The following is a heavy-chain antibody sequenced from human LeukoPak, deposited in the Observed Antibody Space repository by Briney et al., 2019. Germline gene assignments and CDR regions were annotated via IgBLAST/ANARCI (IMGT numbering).Heavy chain of an antibody. V-gene: IGHV1-18*01. J-gene: IGHJ3*02. CDR1: GYTFTSYG. D-gene: IGHD2-2*01. Sequence: ASVKVSCKASGYTFTSYGISWVRQAPGQGLEWMGWISAYNGNTNYAQKLQGRVTMTTDTSTSTAYMELRSLRSDDTAVYYCARERHCSSTSCLPLDIWGQGTMVTVSS. CDR3: ARERHCSSTSCLPLDI. CDR2: ISAYNGNT.